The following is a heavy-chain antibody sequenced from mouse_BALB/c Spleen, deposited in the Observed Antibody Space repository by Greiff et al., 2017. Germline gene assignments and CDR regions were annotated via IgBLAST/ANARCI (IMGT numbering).Heavy chain of an antibody. CDR2: ISSGSSTI. CDR3: ARRDYRYDVDAMDY. V-gene: IGHV5-17*02. CDR1: GFTFSSFG. Sequence: EVKLVESGGGLVQPGGSRKLSCAASGFTFSSFGMHWVRQAPEKGLEWVAYISSGSSTIYYADTVKGRFTITRDNPKNTLFLQMTSLRSEDTAMYYCARRDYRYDVDAMDYWGQGTSVTVSS. J-gene: IGHJ4*01. D-gene: IGHD2-14*01.